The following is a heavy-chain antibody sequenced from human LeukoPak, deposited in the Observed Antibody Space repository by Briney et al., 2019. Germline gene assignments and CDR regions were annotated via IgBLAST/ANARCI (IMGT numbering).Heavy chain of an antibody. D-gene: IGHD3-10*01. CDR3: ARHGKMLLWFGGIDY. J-gene: IGHJ4*02. CDR2: IYYSGST. Sequence: PSETLSLTCTVSGGSMRSYYWSWIRQPPGKGPEWIGYIYYSGSTNYNPSLKSRVTISVDTSKNQFSLKLSSVTAADTAVYYCARHGKMLLWFGGIDYWGQGTLVTVSS. CDR1: GGSMRSYY. V-gene: IGHV4-59*08.